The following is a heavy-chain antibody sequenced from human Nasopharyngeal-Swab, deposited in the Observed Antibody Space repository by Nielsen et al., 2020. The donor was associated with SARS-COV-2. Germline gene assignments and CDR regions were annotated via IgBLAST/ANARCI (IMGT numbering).Heavy chain of an antibody. D-gene: IGHD3-10*02. CDR3: ARDVRVGEWKPFEY. CDR1: GGSSSGYT. V-gene: IGHV4-34*01. CDR2: INHSGSP. J-gene: IGHJ4*02. Sequence: SETLSLTCDVYGGSSSGYTWSWIRQPPGKGLEWIGEINHSGSPNYNPSLKSRVTISVDMSKRQFSLQLNSVTPEDTAVYYCARDVRVGEWKPFEYWGQGTPVTVSS.